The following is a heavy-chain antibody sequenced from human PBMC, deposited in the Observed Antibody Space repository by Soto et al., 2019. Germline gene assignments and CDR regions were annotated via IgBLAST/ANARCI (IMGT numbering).Heavy chain of an antibody. D-gene: IGHD3-22*01. CDR1: GFTFSSYW. CDR3: ASMKYYYDSSGYHTFDY. V-gene: IGHV3-7*05. Sequence: GGSLRLSCAASGFTFSSYWMSWVRQAPGKGLEWVANIKRDGSEKYYVDSVKGRFTISRDNAKNSLYLQMNSLRAEDTAVYYCASMKYYYDSSGYHTFDYWGQGTLVTVS. CDR2: IKRDGSEK. J-gene: IGHJ4*02.